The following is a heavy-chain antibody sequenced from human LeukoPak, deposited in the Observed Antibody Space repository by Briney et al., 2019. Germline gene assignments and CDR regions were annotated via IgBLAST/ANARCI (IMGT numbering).Heavy chain of an antibody. CDR1: GFIFSKYG. CDR2: ISFDGTNK. Sequence: GGSLRLSCAASGFIFSKYGMHWVRQAPGKGLEWVTVISFDGTNKYYADSVKGRFTISRDSSQNTLYLQMDSLRAEDTAVYYCAKSRSYTVRDAFEIWGQGTKVTVSS. J-gene: IGHJ3*02. V-gene: IGHV3-30*18. CDR3: AKSRSYTVRDAFEI. D-gene: IGHD3-10*01.